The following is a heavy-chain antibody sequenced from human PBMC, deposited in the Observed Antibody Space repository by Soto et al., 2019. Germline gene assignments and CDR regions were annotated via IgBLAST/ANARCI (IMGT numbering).Heavy chain of an antibody. J-gene: IGHJ6*03. D-gene: IGHD3-16*01. CDR2: ISSISRTM. Sequence: GGSLRLSCAASGFTFSSYDMNWVRQAPGKGLEWVSYISSISRTMYYADSVKGRFSISRDNAKNSLYLQMNSLRAEDTAVYYCGRIKGVYSYYMDVWGKGTTVTVSS. CDR1: GFTFSSYD. V-gene: IGHV3-48*01. CDR3: GRIKGVYSYYMDV.